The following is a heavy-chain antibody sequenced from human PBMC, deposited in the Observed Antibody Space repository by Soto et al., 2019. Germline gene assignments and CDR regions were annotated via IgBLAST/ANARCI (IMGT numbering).Heavy chain of an antibody. CDR2: ISAYDGDT. CDR3: AIRFRPVTAIRQKNFEY. CDR1: GYTFTIYC. Sequence: ASVNVSFKASGYTFTIYCISWLRHTPLQGHEWMGWISAYDGDTNFAQRVHCRVTITADESTSTAYMELSSLRSEDTAGYYCAIRFRPVTAIRQKNFEYRGQRHLVSVS. J-gene: IGHJ4*02. D-gene: IGHD2-21*02. V-gene: IGHV1-18*01.